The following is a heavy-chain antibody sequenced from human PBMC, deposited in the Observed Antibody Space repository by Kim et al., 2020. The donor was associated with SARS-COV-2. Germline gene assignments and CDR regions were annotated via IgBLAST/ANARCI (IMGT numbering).Heavy chain of an antibody. CDR3: ARLYNWNDGADAFDI. Sequence: GGSLRLSCAASGFTFSSYAMHWVRQAPGKGLEWVAVISYDGSNKYYADSVKGRFTISRDNSKNTLYLQMNSLRAEDTAVYYCARLYNWNDGADAFDIWGQGTMVTVSS. J-gene: IGHJ3*02. V-gene: IGHV3-30-3*01. CDR2: ISYDGSNK. CDR1: GFTFSSYA. D-gene: IGHD1-20*01.